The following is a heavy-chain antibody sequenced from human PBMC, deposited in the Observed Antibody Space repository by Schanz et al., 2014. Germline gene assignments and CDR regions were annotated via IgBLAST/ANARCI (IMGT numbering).Heavy chain of an antibody. CDR3: ARGGYSSGWYDRDIAHFDY. D-gene: IGHD6-19*01. V-gene: IGHV1-18*01. Sequence: QVQLVQSGAEVKKPGSSVKVSCKASGGTFSTYTISWLRQAPGQGLEWMGWISAYNGNTNYAQKLQGRVTMTTDTTTSTAYMELSGLRAEDTAVYYCARGGYSSGWYDRDIAHFDYWGQGVRVIVSS. J-gene: IGHJ4*02. CDR2: ISAYNGNT. CDR1: GGTFSTYT.